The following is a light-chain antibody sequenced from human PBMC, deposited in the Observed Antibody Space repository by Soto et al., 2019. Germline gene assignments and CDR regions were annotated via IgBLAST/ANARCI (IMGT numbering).Light chain of an antibody. CDR3: QQYNTLFPYT. V-gene: IGKV1-5*03. CDR2: KAS. CDR1: QSVSYW. J-gene: IGKJ2*01. Sequence: DIQMTQSPSTLSASVGDRVTITCRASQSVSYWLAWYQQKPGKAPKLLIYKASNLESGVPSRFSGSGSGTELTLTISSLQPDDFATYYCQQYNTLFPYTFGLWTKLDIK.